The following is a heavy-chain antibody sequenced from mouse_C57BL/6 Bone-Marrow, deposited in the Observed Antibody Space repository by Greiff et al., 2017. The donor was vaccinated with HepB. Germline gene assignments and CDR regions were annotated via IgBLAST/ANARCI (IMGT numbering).Heavy chain of an antibody. Sequence: EVQLQESGPGLVKPSQSLSLTCSVTGYSITSGYYWNWIRQFPGNKLEWMGYISYDGSNNYNPSLKNRISITRDTSKNQFFLKLNSVTTEDTATYYCARGFTTVVARNFDYWGQGTTLTVSS. J-gene: IGHJ2*01. V-gene: IGHV3-6*01. CDR1: GYSITSGYY. CDR3: ARGFTTVVARNFDY. D-gene: IGHD1-1*01. CDR2: ISYDGSN.